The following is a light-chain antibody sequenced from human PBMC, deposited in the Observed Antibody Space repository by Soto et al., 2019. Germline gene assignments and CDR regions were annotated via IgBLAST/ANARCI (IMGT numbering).Light chain of an antibody. Sequence: EIVLTQSPGTLSLSPGERATLSCRASQSVSSSYLAWYQQKPGQAPRLLIYGASSRATGIPDRFSGSGSGTDFTLTISRLEPEDSAVYYCQQYGSSQSFGHGTKVEIK. CDR3: QQYGSSQS. J-gene: IGKJ1*01. V-gene: IGKV3-20*01. CDR2: GAS. CDR1: QSVSSSY.